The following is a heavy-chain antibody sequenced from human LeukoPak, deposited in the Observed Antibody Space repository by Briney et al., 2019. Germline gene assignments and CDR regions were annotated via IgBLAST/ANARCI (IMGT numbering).Heavy chain of an antibody. CDR1: GYTFTGYY. Sequence: GASVKDSCKASGYTFTGYYMHWVRQAPGQGLEWMGWINPNSGGTHYAQKFQGRVTMTRGTSISTAYMDLSRLRSDDTAVYYCARPITGTDLTYYYYGLDVWGQGTTITVSS. CDR2: INPNSGGT. D-gene: IGHD1-20*01. CDR3: ARPITGTDLTYYYYGLDV. J-gene: IGHJ6*02. V-gene: IGHV1-2*02.